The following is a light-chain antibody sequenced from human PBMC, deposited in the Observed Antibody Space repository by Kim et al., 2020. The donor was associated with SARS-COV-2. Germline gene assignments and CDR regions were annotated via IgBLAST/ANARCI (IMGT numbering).Light chain of an antibody. Sequence: DIQMTQSPSSLSASVGDRVTITCRASQSIRSYLNWYQQKPGKAPNLLIYAASSLQSGVPSRFSGSGSGTDFTLTISSLQPEDFATYYCQQTYSTLTWTFGQGTKVDIK. J-gene: IGKJ1*01. CDR1: QSIRSY. CDR2: AAS. V-gene: IGKV1-39*01. CDR3: QQTYSTLTWT.